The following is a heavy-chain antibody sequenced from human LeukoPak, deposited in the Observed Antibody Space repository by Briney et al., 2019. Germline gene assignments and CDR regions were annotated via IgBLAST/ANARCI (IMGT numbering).Heavy chain of an antibody. J-gene: IGHJ4*02. V-gene: IGHV4-30-4*01. CDR2: IYYTGST. CDR3: ARDPVSGSYQLDY. CDR1: GGSISSGDSY. D-gene: IGHD1-26*01. Sequence: SQTLSLTCTVSGGSISSGDSYWGWIRQPPGRGLEWIGHIYYTGSTYYNPSLKSRLTISVDTSKNQFSLKLSSVTAADTAVYFCARDPVSGSYQLDYWGQGTLVTVSS.